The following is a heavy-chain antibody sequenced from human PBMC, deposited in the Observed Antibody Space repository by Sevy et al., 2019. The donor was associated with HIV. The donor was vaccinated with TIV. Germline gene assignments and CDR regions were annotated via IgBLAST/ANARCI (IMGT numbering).Heavy chain of an antibody. V-gene: IGHV3-49*03. J-gene: IGHJ4*02. CDR3: TRGYYYDSSGYSDY. CDR1: GFTFGDYA. Sequence: GGSLRLSCTGPGFTFGDYAMSWFRQAPGMGLEWVGFIRSKDYGGATEYAAYVKGRFTISRDDSKSIADLQMNSLKTEDTAVYYCTRGYYYDSSGYSDYWGQGTLVTVSS. D-gene: IGHD3-22*01. CDR2: IRSKDYGGAT.